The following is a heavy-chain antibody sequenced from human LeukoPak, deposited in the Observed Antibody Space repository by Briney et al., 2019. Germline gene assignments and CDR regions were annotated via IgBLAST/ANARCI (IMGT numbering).Heavy chain of an antibody. J-gene: IGHJ4*02. V-gene: IGHV4-34*01. CDR3: ARDRGFDY. CDR1: GVAFSGYY. CDR2: INHSGST. Sequence: SETLSLTCAVYGVAFSGYYWSWVRQPPGKGLEWIGEINHSGSTNYNPSLKSRVTISVDTSKNQFSLKLSSVTAADTAVYYCARDRGFDYWGQGTLVTVSS.